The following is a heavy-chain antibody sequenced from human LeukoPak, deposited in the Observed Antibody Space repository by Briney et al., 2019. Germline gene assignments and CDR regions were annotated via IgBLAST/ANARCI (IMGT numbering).Heavy chain of an antibody. CDR2: INHSGST. Sequence: PSETLSLTCAVYGGSFSGYYWSWIRQPPGKGLEWIGEINHSGSTNYIPSLKSRVTISVDTSKNQFSLKLSSVTAADTAVYYCARGPRAPDIWGQGTMVTVSS. CDR1: GGSFSGYY. J-gene: IGHJ3*02. D-gene: IGHD3-10*01. V-gene: IGHV4-34*01. CDR3: ARGPRAPDI.